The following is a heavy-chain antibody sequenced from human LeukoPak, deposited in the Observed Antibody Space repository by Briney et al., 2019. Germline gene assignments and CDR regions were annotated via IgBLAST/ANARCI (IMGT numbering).Heavy chain of an antibody. Sequence: GGSLRLSCAASGFTVGSNTMSWVRQAPGKGLEWVSSIGSSSSYIYYADSVKGRFTISRGNAKNSLHLQMNSLRAEDTAVYYCAASTKHTAMVDYWGQGTLVTVSS. V-gene: IGHV3-21*01. D-gene: IGHD5-18*01. CDR2: IGSSSSYI. CDR1: GFTVGSNT. J-gene: IGHJ4*02. CDR3: AASTKHTAMVDY.